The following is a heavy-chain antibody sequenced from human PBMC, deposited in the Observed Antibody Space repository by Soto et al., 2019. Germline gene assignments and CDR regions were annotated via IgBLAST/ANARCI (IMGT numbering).Heavy chain of an antibody. CDR3: AREGYYDSSGYYYTSLLKNDY. Sequence: ASVKVSCKASGGTFNTYTISWVRQAPGQGLEWMGWISAYNGNTNYAQKLQGRVTMTTDTSTSTAYMELRSLRSDDTAVYYCAREGYYDSSGYYYTSLLKNDYWGQGTLVTVSS. CDR2: ISAYNGNT. J-gene: IGHJ4*02. D-gene: IGHD3-22*01. V-gene: IGHV1-18*01. CDR1: GGTFNTYT.